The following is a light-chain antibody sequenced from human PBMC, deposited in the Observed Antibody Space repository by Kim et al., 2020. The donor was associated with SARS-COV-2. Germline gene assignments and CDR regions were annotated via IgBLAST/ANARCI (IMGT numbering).Light chain of an antibody. Sequence: ASVGDRVTITCRASQDIANALAWYQQKPGKVPQVLIYAASTLQSGVPSRFSGSGSGTEFTLTIGSLQTEDVATYYCQKYNSAPWTFGPGTKVEIK. J-gene: IGKJ1*01. V-gene: IGKV1-27*01. CDR3: QKYNSAPWT. CDR2: AAS. CDR1: QDIANA.